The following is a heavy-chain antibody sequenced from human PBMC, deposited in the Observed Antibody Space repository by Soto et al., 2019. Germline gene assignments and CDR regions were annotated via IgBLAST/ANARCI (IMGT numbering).Heavy chain of an antibody. CDR3: AKTGVGPGITGTGSYGMDV. CDR2: ISYDGSNK. Sequence: GGSLRLSCAASGFTFSSYGMHWVRQAPGKGLEWVAVISYDGSNKYYADSVKGRFTISRDNSKNTLYLQMNSLRAEDTAVYYCAKTGVGPGITGTGSYGMDVWGQGTTVTVSS. V-gene: IGHV3-30*18. D-gene: IGHD1-20*01. CDR1: GFTFSSYG. J-gene: IGHJ6*02.